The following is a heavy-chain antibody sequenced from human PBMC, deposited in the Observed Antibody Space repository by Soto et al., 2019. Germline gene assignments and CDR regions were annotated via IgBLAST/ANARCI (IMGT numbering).Heavy chain of an antibody. CDR3: ARRESHVLLWFGESYYFDY. CDR2: IYPGDSDT. D-gene: IGHD3-10*01. Sequence: GESRKISCKGSGYSFTSYWIGWVRQMPGKGLEWMGIIYPGDSDTRYSPSFQGQVTISADKSISTAYLQWSSLKASDTAMYYCARRESHVLLWFGESYYFDYWGQGTLVTVSS. CDR1: GYSFTSYW. J-gene: IGHJ4*02. V-gene: IGHV5-51*01.